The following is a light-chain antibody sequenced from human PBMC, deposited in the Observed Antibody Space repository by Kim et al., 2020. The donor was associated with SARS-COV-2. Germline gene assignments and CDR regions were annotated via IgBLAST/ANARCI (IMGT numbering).Light chain of an antibody. CDR2: AAS. V-gene: IGKV1-39*01. CDR1: ISSY. J-gene: IGKJ4*01. Sequence: ISSYLNWYQQKPGKAPKVLIYAASSLQSGVPSRFSGSGSGTDFTLTISSLQPEDFATYYCQQSYSTPLTFGGGTKVEI. CDR3: QQSYSTPLT.